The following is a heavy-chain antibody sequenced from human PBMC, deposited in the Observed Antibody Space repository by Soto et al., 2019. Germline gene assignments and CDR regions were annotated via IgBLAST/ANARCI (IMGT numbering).Heavy chain of an antibody. CDR3: ARSGWSGPLQGRSSNY. V-gene: IGHV4-34*01. Sequence: SETLSLTCAVYGGSFSGYYWSWIRQPPGKGLEWIGEINHSGSTNYNPSLKSRVTISVDTSKNQFSLRLGFVTAADTAVYYCARSGWSGPLQGRSSNYWGQGTLVTVSS. CDR2: INHSGST. J-gene: IGHJ4*02. D-gene: IGHD3-3*01. CDR1: GGSFSGYY.